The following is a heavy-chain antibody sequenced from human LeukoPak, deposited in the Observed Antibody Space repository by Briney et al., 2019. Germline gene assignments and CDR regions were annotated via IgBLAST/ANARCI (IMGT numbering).Heavy chain of an antibody. J-gene: IGHJ4*02. V-gene: IGHV4-59*01. Sequence: SETLSLTCTVSGGSISSYYWSWVRQPPGKGLEWIGYIYYSGSTNYNPSLKSRVTISVDTSKNQFSLKLSSVTAADTAVYYCARVCDILTGYWFDYWGQGTLVTVSS. CDR1: GGSISSYY. CDR2: IYYSGST. D-gene: IGHD3-9*01. CDR3: ARVCDILTGYWFDY.